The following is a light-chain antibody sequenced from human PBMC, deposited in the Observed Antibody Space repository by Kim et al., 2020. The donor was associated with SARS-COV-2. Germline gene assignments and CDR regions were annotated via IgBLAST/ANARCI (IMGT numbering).Light chain of an antibody. J-gene: IGKJ2*01. CDR1: QSVSSSY. CDR2: GAS. CDR3: QQYGSSPYT. V-gene: IGKV3-20*01. Sequence: LSPGERATRACRASQSVSSSYLDWYQQKPGQAPRLLIYGASSRATGIPDRFSGSGSGTDFTLTISRLEPEDFAVYYCQQYGSSPYTFGQGTKLEI.